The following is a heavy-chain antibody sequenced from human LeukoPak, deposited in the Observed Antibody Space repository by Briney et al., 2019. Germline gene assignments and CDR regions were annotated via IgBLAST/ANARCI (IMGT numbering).Heavy chain of an antibody. D-gene: IGHD3-16*01. J-gene: IGHJ4*02. CDR3: ARLGGSQETYYFDY. Sequence: SETLSLTCTVSGGSISSSSYYWGWIRQPPGKGLEWIGSIYYSGSTYYNPSLKSRVTISVDTSKNQLSLKLSSVTAADTAVYYCARLGGSQETYYFDYWGQGTLVTVSS. CDR2: IYYSGST. V-gene: IGHV4-39*01. CDR1: GGSISSSSYY.